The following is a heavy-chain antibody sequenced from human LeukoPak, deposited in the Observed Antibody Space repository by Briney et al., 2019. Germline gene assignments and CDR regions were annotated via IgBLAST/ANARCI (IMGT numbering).Heavy chain of an antibody. D-gene: IGHD3-22*01. CDR1: GGSISSGSYY. CDR3: ARGPYSYDSSGAFDI. J-gene: IGHJ3*02. CDR2: ISSSGST. V-gene: IGHV4-61*02. Sequence: PSETLSLTCTVSGGSISSGSYYWSWIRQLAGKGLEWIGRISSSGSTNYNPSLKSRVTISVDTSKNQFSLKLSSVTAADTAVYFCARGPYSYDSSGAFDIWGQGTMVTVSS.